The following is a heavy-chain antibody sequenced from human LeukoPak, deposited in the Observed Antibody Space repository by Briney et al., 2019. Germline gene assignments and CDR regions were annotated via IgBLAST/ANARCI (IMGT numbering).Heavy chain of an antibody. CDR3: ARVPIIGLSGSYYYFDY. V-gene: IGHV4-39*07. CDR1: GGSISNSSYY. CDR2: IYYSGRT. Sequence: PSETLSLACTVSGGSISNSSYYWGWIRQPPGKGLEWIGTIYYSGRTYYNPSLKSRVTISVDTSKNQFSLKLSSVTAADTAVYYCARVPIIGLSGSYYYFDYWGQGTLVTVSS. D-gene: IGHD1-26*01. J-gene: IGHJ4*02.